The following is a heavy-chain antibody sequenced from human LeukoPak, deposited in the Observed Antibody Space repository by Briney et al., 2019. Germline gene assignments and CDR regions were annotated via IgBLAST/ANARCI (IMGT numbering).Heavy chain of an antibody. V-gene: IGHV4-59*12. Sequence: SETLSLTCTVSGGSTSAYYWSWIRQPPGKGLEWIGHIYYSGSTNYNPSLKSRVTMSVDTSKSQFSLKLSSVTAADTAVYYCASAGAMDVWGKGTTVTVSS. CDR2: IYYSGST. CDR1: GGSTSAYY. CDR3: ASAGAMDV. J-gene: IGHJ6*03.